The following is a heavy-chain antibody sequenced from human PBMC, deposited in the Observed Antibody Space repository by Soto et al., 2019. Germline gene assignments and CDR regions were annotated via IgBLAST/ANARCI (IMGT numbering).Heavy chain of an antibody. CDR3: AREGPRQITIFGVVTDYYGMDV. J-gene: IGHJ6*02. V-gene: IGHV3-33*01. Sequence: PGGSLRLSCAASGFTFSSYGMHWVRQAPGKGLEWVAVIWYDGSNKYYADSVKGRFTISRDNSKNTLYLQMNSLRAEDTAVYYCAREGPRQITIFGVVTDYYGMDVWGQGTTVTVSS. CDR1: GFTFSSYG. D-gene: IGHD3-3*01. CDR2: IWYDGSNK.